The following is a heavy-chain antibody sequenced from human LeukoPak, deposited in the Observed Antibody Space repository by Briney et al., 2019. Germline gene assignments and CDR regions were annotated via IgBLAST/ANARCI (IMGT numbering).Heavy chain of an antibody. CDR2: IYTSGTT. CDR3: VRDTRYDMDV. J-gene: IGHJ6*03. CDR1: GGSISSYY. V-gene: IGHV4-4*07. Sequence: PSETLSLTCTVSGGSISSYYWSWIRQPAGKGLEWVGRIYTSGTTTYNPSLKSRVTISVDTSKNQFSLKLNSVTAADTAVYYCVRDTRYDMDVWGKGTTVTVSS.